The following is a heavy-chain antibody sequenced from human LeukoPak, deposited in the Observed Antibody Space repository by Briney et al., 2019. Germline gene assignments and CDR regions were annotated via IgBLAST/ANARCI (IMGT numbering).Heavy chain of an antibody. D-gene: IGHD3-9*01. CDR3: IRPSYDILTGLT. CDR2: IRTKANGGTP. Sequence: GGSLRLSCTASRFTFGDYAMSWFRQAPGKGLEWVGFIRTKANGGTPEYAASVKGRFTISRDDSKSIAYLQMNSLKTEDTAVYYCIRPSYDILTGLTWGQGTLVTVSS. V-gene: IGHV3-49*03. CDR1: RFTFGDYA. J-gene: IGHJ5*02.